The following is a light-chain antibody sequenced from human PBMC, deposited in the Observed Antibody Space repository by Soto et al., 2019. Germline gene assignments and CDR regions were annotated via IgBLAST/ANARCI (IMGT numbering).Light chain of an antibody. CDR2: GAS. V-gene: IGKV3-20*01. CDR3: QQYGSSPRT. Sequence: IVLAQSPATLSLSPGERATLSCRASQSVGNYLAWYQQKPGQTPRLLIYGASTRATGIPARFSGGGSGTDFTLTISRLEPEDFAVYYCQQYGSSPRTFGQGTKVDIK. J-gene: IGKJ1*01. CDR1: QSVGNY.